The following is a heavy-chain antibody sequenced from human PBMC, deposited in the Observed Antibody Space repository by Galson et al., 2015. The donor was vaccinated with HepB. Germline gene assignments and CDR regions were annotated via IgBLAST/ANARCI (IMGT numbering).Heavy chain of an antibody. CDR2: IKSKTDGGTT. V-gene: IGHV3-15*01. CDR3: TTDPRYIAAAGTEDY. Sequence: SLRLSCAASGSTFSNAWMSWVRQAPGKGLEWVGRIKSKTDGGTTDYAAPVKGRYTISRDDSKNTLYLQMNSLKTEDTAVYYCTTDPRYIAAAGTEDYWGQGTLVTVSS. J-gene: IGHJ4*02. CDR1: GSTFSNAW. D-gene: IGHD6-13*01.